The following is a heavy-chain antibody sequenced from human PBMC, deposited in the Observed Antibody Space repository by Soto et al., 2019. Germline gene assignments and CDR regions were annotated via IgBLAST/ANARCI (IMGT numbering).Heavy chain of an antibody. CDR2: IYYSGST. J-gene: IGHJ4*02. CDR3: AVGYSYGPGLFDY. Sequence: QVQLQESGPGLVKPSQTLSLTCTVSGGSISSGGYYWSWIRQHPGKGLELLGYIYYSGSTYYNPSLKSRVTISVDTSKNQVSLKLSYVTAADTAVYYCAVGYSYGPGLFDYWGQGTLVTVSS. D-gene: IGHD5-18*01. CDR1: GGSISSGGYY. V-gene: IGHV4-31*03.